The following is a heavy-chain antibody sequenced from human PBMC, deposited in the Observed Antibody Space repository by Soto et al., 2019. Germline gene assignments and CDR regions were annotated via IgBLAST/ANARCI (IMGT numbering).Heavy chain of an antibody. J-gene: IGHJ5*02. CDR3: ERAIAAAGTRNWFDP. CDR2: IYPGDSDT. D-gene: IGHD6-13*01. V-gene: IGHV5-51*01. CDR1: GYSFTSYW. Sequence: PGESLKISFKGSGYSFTSYWIGLVRQIPGKGLEWMGIIYPGDSDTIYSPSFQGQVTISADKSISTAYLQWSSLKASDTAMYYCERAIAAAGTRNWFDPWGQGTLVTVSS.